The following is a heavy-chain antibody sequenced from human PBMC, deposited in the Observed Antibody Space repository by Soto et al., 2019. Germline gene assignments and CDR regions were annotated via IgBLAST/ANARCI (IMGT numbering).Heavy chain of an antibody. CDR1: GDAIYIGGYY. CDR3: ARDGSSTANWIDP. D-gene: IGHD2-2*01. J-gene: IGHJ5*02. V-gene: IGHV4-31*03. Sequence: SESLSLTFTVSGDAIYIGGYYWTLIRQQPGKGLEWIGYIYHTGKTYYNQSLESRVTMSVDTSKNQFSLKLASVTAEDKDVYYCARDGSSTANWIDPWGQGALVTVS. CDR2: IYHTGKT.